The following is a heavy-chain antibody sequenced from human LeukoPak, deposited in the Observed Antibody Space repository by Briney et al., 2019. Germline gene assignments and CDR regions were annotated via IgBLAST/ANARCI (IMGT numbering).Heavy chain of an antibody. CDR1: GGSISSSSYY. CDR3: ARDSPDGGGYNYDRWFDP. Sequence: PETLSLTCTVSGGSISSSSYYWGWIRQPPGKGLEWIGSIYYSGSTYYNPSLKSRVTISVDTSKNQFSLKLSSVTAADTAVYYCARDSPDGGGYNYDRWFDPWGQGTLVTVSS. D-gene: IGHD5-24*01. V-gene: IGHV4-39*07. J-gene: IGHJ5*02. CDR2: IYYSGST.